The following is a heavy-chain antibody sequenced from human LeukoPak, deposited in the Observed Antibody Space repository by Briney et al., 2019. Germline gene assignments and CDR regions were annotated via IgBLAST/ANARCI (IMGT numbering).Heavy chain of an antibody. D-gene: IGHD7-27*01. CDR3: ARGRNLGSTYYFDY. CDR1: GYTFTSYA. V-gene: IGHV1-3*01. J-gene: IGHJ4*02. CDR2: INAGNGNT. Sequence: ASVKVSCKASGYTFTSYAMHWVRQAPGQRLEWMGWINAGNGNTKYSQKFQGRVAITRDTSASTAYMELSSLRSEDTAVYYCARGRNLGSTYYFDYWGQGTLVTVSS.